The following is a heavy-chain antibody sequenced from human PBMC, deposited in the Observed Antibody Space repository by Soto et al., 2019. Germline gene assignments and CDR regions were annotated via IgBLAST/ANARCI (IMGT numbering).Heavy chain of an antibody. Sequence: KPSETLSLTCTVSGGSISSDYWSWIRQPPGKGLEWIGYIYYSGNTNYNPSLKSRVSISVDTSKNQFSLKLSSVTAADAAVYYCASSGWTYYFDFWGKGTLVTVSS. V-gene: IGHV4-59*01. J-gene: IGHJ4*02. CDR3: ASSGWTYYFDF. CDR1: GGSISSDY. CDR2: IYYSGNT. D-gene: IGHD6-19*01.